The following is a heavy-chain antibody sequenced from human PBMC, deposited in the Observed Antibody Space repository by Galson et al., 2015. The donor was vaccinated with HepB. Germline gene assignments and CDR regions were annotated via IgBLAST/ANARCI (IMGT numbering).Heavy chain of an antibody. CDR2: IVVGSGNT. D-gene: IGHD3-22*01. CDR1: GFTFTSSA. J-gene: IGHJ6*02. CDR3: AADPEYYYDSSAPRGMDV. Sequence: SVKVSCKASGFTFTSSAVQWVRQARGQRLEWIGWIVVGSGNTNYAQKFQERVTITRDMSTSTAYMELSSLRSEDTAVYYCAADPEYYYDSSAPRGMDVWGQGTTVTVSS. V-gene: IGHV1-58*01.